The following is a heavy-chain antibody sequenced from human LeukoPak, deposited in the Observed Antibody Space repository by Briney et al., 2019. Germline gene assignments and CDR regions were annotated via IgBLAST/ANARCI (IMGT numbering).Heavy chain of an antibody. CDR1: GFTFSGYY. CDR3: ARVRGSGFCSGSSCTKDPGYYYYMDV. D-gene: IGHD2-2*01. V-gene: IGHV3-11*01. CDR2: INPSGSTI. J-gene: IGHJ6*03. Sequence: GGSLRLSCEGSGFTFSGYYMSWIRQAPGKGLEWVSYINPSGSTIYYADSVKGRFTISRDNAKKSLDLQMYSLRAEDTAVYYCARVRGSGFCSGSSCTKDPGYYYYMDVWGKGTTVTVSS.